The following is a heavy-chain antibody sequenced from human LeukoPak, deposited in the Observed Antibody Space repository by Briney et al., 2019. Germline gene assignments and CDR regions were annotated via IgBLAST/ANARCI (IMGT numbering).Heavy chain of an antibody. J-gene: IGHJ4*02. CDR3: ARHFDSGTYPLDY. CDR1: GGSISGYY. D-gene: IGHD3-10*01. Sequence: SETLSLTCTVFGGSISGYYWSWIRQSPGKGLEWIGFIRYSGSTRYNPPLKSRVTISVDSSKNQLSLRLTSVTASDTAFYYCARHFDSGTYPLDYWGRGTLVTVSS. CDR2: IRYSGST. V-gene: IGHV4-59*08.